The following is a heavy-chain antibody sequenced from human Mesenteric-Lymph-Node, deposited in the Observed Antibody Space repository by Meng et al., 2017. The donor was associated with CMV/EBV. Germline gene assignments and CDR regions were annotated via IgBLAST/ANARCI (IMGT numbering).Heavy chain of an antibody. V-gene: IGHV3-7*01. Sequence: GGSLRLSCAASGFTFSSYWMSWVRQAPGKGLEWVANIKQDGSEKYYVDSVKGRFTISRDNAKNSLYLQMDSLRAEDTAVYYCARIAGTSHYQGMDVWGQGTTVTVSS. CDR1: GFTFSSYW. J-gene: IGHJ6*02. CDR2: IKQDGSEK. CDR3: ARIAGTSHYQGMDV.